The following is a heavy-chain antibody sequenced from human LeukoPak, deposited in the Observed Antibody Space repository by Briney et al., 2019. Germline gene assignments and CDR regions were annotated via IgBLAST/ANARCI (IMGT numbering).Heavy chain of an antibody. Sequence: PSQTLSLTCTVSGGSISSGSYYWSWIRRPAGKGLEWIGRIYTSGSTNYNPSLKSRVTISVDTSKNQFSLKLSSVTAADTAVYYCARDYGDYVPYAFDIWGQGTMVTVSS. J-gene: IGHJ3*02. CDR2: IYTSGST. CDR3: ARDYGDYVPYAFDI. D-gene: IGHD4-17*01. CDR1: GGSISSGSYY. V-gene: IGHV4-61*02.